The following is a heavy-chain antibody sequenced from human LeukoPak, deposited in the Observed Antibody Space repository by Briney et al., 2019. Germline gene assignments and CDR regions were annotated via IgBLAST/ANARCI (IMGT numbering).Heavy chain of an antibody. J-gene: IGHJ4*02. CDR2: INTNTGNP. Sequence: ASVKVSCKASGGTFSSYAISWVRQAPGQGLEWMGWINTNTGNPTYAQGFTGRFVFSLDTSVSTAFLQISNLKAEDTAVYYCARDYSTATGAGGYWGQGTLVTVSS. CDR3: ARDYSTATGAGGY. D-gene: IGHD2-15*01. V-gene: IGHV7-4-1*02. CDR1: GGTFSSYA.